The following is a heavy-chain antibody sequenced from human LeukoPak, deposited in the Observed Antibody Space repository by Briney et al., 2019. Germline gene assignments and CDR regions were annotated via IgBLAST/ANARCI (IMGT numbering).Heavy chain of an antibody. CDR1: GGSISCYY. Sequence: SETLSLTCTVSGGSISCYYWSWIRQPPGKGLEWIGYIYYSGSTNYNPSLKSRVTISVDTSKNQFSLKLSSVTAADTAVYYCARGGGAVAGTAIFDYWGQGTLVTVSS. CDR2: IYYSGST. J-gene: IGHJ4*02. CDR3: ARGGGAVAGTAIFDY. V-gene: IGHV4-59*01. D-gene: IGHD6-19*01.